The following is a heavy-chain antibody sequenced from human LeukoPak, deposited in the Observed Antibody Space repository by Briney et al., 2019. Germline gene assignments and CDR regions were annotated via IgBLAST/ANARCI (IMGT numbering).Heavy chain of an antibody. V-gene: IGHV3-7*01. CDR2: INQDESKK. CDR1: GFTFRKYW. J-gene: IGHJ4*02. CDR3: ARETWAAMSALSFDY. D-gene: IGHD2-15*01. Sequence: GGSLRLSCAASGFTFRKYWMAWVRQAPGKGLEWVANINQDESKKQYVDSVKGRFTISRDNAKNSLYLQMNSLRAEDTAVYYCARETWAAMSALSFDYWGQGTLVTVSS.